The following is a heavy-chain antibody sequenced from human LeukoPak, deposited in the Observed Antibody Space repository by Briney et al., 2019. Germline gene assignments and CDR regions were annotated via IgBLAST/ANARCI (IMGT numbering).Heavy chain of an antibody. CDR1: GGSISSYY. CDR3: ARVGEQLVRDYYYYMDV. J-gene: IGHJ6*03. V-gene: IGHV4-59*01. D-gene: IGHD6-6*01. CDR2: IYYSGST. Sequence: SETLSLTCTVSGGSISSYYWSWIRQPPGKGLEWIGYIYYSGSTNYNPSLKSRVTISVDTSKNQFSLKLSSVTAADTAVYYCARVGEQLVRDYYYYMDVWGKGTTVTVYS.